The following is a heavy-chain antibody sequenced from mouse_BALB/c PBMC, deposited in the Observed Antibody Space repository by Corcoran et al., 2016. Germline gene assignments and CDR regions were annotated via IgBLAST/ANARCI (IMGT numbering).Heavy chain of an antibody. V-gene: IGHV9-3-1*01. CDR2: INTYTGEP. CDR1: GYTFTNNG. J-gene: IGHJ4*01. CDR3: AREPYAMDY. Sequence: QIQLVKSGPELKKPGETVKISCKASGYTFTNNGMNWVKQAPGKGLKWMGWINTYTGEPTYADDIKGRFAFSLETSASTAYLQINNLKSEDTATYFCAREPYAMDYWGQGTSVTVSS.